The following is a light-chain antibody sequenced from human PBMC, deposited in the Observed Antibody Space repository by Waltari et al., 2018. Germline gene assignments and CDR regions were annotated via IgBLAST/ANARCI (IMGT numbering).Light chain of an antibody. V-gene: IGKV2-30*02. Sequence: QILLHTHGYTGLQCFQQRPGQSPRRLIYSVSDRDSGVPDRFSGSGSDTDFTLKISGVVAEDVAIYYCMQSTHWPHTFGQGTKLEIK. CDR1: QILLHTHGYTG. J-gene: IGKJ2*01. CDR2: SVS. CDR3: MQSTHWPHT.